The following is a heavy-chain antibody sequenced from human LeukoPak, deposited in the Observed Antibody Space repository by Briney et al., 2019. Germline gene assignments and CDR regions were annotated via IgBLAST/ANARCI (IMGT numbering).Heavy chain of an antibody. D-gene: IGHD3-22*01. CDR3: ARIYTSGSTDAFDC. CDR2: INPNSGGT. J-gene: IGHJ3*01. CDR1: GYTFTSYG. Sequence: ASVKVSCKASGYTFTSYGISWVRQAPGQGLEWMGWINPNSGGTNYAQNFQGRVTMTRDTSISTAYMELSRLRSGDTAVYYCARIYTSGSTDAFDCWGQVTMVTVSS. V-gene: IGHV1-2*02.